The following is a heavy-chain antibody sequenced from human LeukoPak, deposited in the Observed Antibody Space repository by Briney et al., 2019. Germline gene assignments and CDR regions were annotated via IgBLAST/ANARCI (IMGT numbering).Heavy chain of an antibody. Sequence: GGSLRLSCAASGFIFSTYDMHWPRQAPGKGLEGVATISYDGSNKYYGDSMKGRFTISRDNSKNTLYLQMNSLRAEDTAVYYCAKDGIDYGDYAYYFDFWGQGTLVTVSS. V-gene: IGHV3-30*18. CDR2: ISYDGSNK. D-gene: IGHD4-17*01. J-gene: IGHJ4*02. CDR3: AKDGIDYGDYAYYFDF. CDR1: GFIFSTYD.